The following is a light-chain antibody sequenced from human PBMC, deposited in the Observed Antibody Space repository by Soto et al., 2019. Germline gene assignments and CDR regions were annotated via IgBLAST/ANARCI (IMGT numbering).Light chain of an antibody. CDR2: GAS. J-gene: IGKJ1*01. CDR3: QQYGSSPRT. Sequence: EIVLTQSPGTLSLSPGERATLSCRASRSVSSSYLAWYQQKPGQAPRLLIYGASSRATGIPDRFSGSGSGTDFTLTISRLEPEDFAVYYCQQYGSSPRTFGQGIRVDIK. V-gene: IGKV3-20*01. CDR1: RSVSSSY.